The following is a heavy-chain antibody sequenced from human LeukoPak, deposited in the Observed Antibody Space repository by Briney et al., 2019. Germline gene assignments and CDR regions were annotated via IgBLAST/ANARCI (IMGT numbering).Heavy chain of an antibody. V-gene: IGHV3-21*01. D-gene: IGHD5-12*01. Sequence: GGSLRLSCAASGFTLSSYSMNWVRQAPGKVLEWVSFISTSSSYIYYADSVKGRFIISRDNARKSLYLQMNSLRAEDTAVYYCARATRGGYDGYFDYWGQGTLVTVSS. CDR2: ISTSSSYI. CDR3: ARATRGGYDGYFDY. J-gene: IGHJ4*02. CDR1: GFTLSSYS.